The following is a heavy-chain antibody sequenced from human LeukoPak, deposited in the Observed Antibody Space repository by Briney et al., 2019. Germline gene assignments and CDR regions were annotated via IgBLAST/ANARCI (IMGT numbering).Heavy chain of an antibody. CDR3: ARDSSHYLGSSDY. Sequence: GGSLRLSCVVSGFSFGSYPMSWVRQAPRKGLEWVSVISETGDVTHYADSMKGRFTISRDNIKNTLNLQMNSLRAEDTAIYYCARDSSHYLGSSDYWGQGTLVTVSS. D-gene: IGHD6-6*01. CDR2: ISETGDVT. CDR1: GFSFGSYP. J-gene: IGHJ4*02. V-gene: IGHV3-23*01.